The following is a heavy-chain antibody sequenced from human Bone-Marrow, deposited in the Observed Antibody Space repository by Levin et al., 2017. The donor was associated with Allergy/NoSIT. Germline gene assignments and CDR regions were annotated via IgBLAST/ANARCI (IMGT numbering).Heavy chain of an antibody. CDR2: FDPEDGET. CDR3: VTIPRYYYVSSGYYLEDH. D-gene: IGHD3-22*01. Sequence: ASVKVSCKISGYSLTELSMHWVRQAPGKGLEWMGGFDPEDGETIYAQKFQGRITMTEDTSTDTAYMELSSLRSEDTAVYYCVTIPRYYYVSSGYYLEDHWGQGTLVTVSS. CDR1: GYSLTELS. J-gene: IGHJ4*02. V-gene: IGHV1-24*01.